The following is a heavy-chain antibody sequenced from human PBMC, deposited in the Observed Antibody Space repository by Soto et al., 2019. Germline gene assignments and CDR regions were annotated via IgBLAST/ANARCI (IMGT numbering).Heavy chain of an antibody. CDR3: ARAAHSYCGGDCLGFSDAFDI. CDR1: GGSFSGYY. CDR2: INHSGST. V-gene: IGHV4-34*01. J-gene: IGHJ3*02. D-gene: IGHD2-21*02. Sequence: SETLSLTCAVYGGSFSGYYWSWIRQPPGKGLEWIGEINHSGSTNYNPSLKSRVTISVDTSKNQFSLKLSSVTAADTAVYYCARAAHSYCGGDCLGFSDAFDIWGQGTMVTVSS.